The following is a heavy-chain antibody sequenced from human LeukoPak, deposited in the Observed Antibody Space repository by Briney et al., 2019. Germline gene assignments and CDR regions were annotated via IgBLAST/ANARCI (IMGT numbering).Heavy chain of an antibody. D-gene: IGHD3-9*01. V-gene: IGHV4-39*01. J-gene: IGHJ2*01. CDR2: ISFSGTT. CDR3: ATQLLYFEWLGYFDL. CDR1: GGSIITSSYY. Sequence: PSETLSLTCTVSGGSIITSSYYWGWVRQPPGKGLEWIGSISFSGTTHFNPSLKSRVTLSVVTTKKQFSLSLASVTAADSAVCYCATQLLYFEWLGYFDLWGRGTLVTVSS.